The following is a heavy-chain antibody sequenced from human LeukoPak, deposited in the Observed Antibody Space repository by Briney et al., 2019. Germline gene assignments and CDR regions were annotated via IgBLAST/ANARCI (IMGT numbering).Heavy chain of an antibody. V-gene: IGHV3-23*01. Sequence: AGGSLRLSCAASGFTYSSYAMSWVRRAPGKGLEWVSSISGSGDSTYYADSVKGRFTISRDNSKNTLYLQMNSLRAEDTAVYYCAKAGKVVPAADLWFDPWGQGTLVTVSS. CDR3: AKAGKVVPAADLWFDP. CDR1: GFTYSSYA. D-gene: IGHD2-2*01. J-gene: IGHJ5*02. CDR2: ISGSGDST.